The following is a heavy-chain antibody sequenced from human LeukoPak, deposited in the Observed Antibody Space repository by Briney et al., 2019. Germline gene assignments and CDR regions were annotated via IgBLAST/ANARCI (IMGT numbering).Heavy chain of an antibody. J-gene: IGHJ5*02. CDR3: ARAGKGSIAVPFDP. D-gene: IGHD6-6*01. CDR1: GGSISSGGYS. Sequence: SETLSLTCAVSGGSISSGGYSWSWIRQPPGKGLEWIGYIYHSGSTYYNPSLKSRATISVDTSKNQFSLKLSSVTAADTAVYYCARAGKGSIAVPFDPWGQGTLVTVSS. V-gene: IGHV4-30-2*05. CDR2: IYHSGST.